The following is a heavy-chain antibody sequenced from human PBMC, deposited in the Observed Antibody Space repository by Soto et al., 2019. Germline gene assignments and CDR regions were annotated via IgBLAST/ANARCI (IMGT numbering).Heavy chain of an antibody. V-gene: IGHV3-23*01. CDR2: ISGSGGST. J-gene: IGHJ6*02. Sequence: EVQLLESGGGLVQPGGSLRLSCAASGFTFSSYAMRWVRQAPGKGLEWVSAISGSGGSTYYADSVKGRFTISRDNSKNTLYLQMNSLRAEDTAVYYCATFWGEDIVVVPAAKPLRAYYYGMDVWGQGTTVTVSS. D-gene: IGHD2-2*02. CDR1: GFTFSSYA. CDR3: ATFWGEDIVVVPAAKPLRAYYYGMDV.